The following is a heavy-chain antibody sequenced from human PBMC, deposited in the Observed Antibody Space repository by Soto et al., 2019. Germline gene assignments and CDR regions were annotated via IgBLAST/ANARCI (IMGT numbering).Heavy chain of an antibody. D-gene: IGHD3-22*01. CDR2: IYYSGST. CDR3: ASCSSGYYRTFDY. CDR1: GGSISSGGYY. J-gene: IGHJ4*02. V-gene: IGHV4-31*03. Sequence: SETLSLTCTVSGGSISSGGYYWSWIRQHPGKGLEWIGFIYYSGSTYYNPSLKGRVTISVDTSKNQFSLKLSSVTAADTAVYYCASCSSGYYRTFDYWGQGTLVTVSS.